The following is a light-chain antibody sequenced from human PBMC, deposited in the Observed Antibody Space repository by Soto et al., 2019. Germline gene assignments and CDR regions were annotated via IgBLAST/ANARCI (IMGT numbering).Light chain of an antibody. CDR1: QDIGYS. J-gene: IGKJ3*01. CDR2: GAS. V-gene: IGKV1-16*02. CDR3: IQYLLYPFT. Sequence: DIQMTQSPSSLSASVGDKVTITCRASQDIGYSLAWIQQKPGKVPKTLIFGASGLQSGVPSKFSGSGFGTDFTLTISSLQPEDFATYYCIQYLLYPFTFGPGTNVEIK.